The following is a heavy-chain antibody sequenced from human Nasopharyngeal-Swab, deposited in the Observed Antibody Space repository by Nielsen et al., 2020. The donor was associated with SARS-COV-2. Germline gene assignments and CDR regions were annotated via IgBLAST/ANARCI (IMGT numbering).Heavy chain of an antibody. J-gene: IGHJ6*02. CDR3: ARGDYYYGMDV. V-gene: IGHV4-39*01. Sequence: SETLSLTCTVSGGSISSSSYYWGWIRQPPGKGLEWIGSIYYSGSTYYNPSLKSRVTISVDTSKNQFSLKLSSVTAADTAVYYCARGDYYYGMDVWGQGTTVTVSS. CDR1: GGSISSSSYY. CDR2: IYYSGST.